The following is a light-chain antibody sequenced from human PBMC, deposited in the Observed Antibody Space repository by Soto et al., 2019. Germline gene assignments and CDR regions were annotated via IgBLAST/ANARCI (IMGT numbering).Light chain of an antibody. CDR2: YMS. J-gene: IGKJ1*01. Sequence: EIVLTQSPATLSSSPGETATLSCRASQYVGSRLAWYQHKPGQAPTLLIYYMSKRATGIPARFSGSGSGTDFTLTISSLAPDDFAIYYCHQRQSWPRTFGQGTTVEIK. V-gene: IGKV3-11*01. CDR3: HQRQSWPRT. CDR1: QYVGSR.